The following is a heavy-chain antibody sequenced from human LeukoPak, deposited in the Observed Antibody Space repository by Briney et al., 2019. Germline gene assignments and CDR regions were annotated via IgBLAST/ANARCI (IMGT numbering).Heavy chain of an antibody. Sequence: PSETLSLTCTVSGGSISSYYWSWIRQPPGKGLEWIGYIYYSGSTNYNPSLKSRVTISVDTSKNQFSLKLSSVTAADTAVYYRARANHITIFGVVIVNYYMDVWGKGTTVTVSS. CDR3: ARANHITIFGVVIVNYYMDV. J-gene: IGHJ6*03. CDR2: IYYSGST. D-gene: IGHD3-3*01. V-gene: IGHV4-59*01. CDR1: GGSISSYY.